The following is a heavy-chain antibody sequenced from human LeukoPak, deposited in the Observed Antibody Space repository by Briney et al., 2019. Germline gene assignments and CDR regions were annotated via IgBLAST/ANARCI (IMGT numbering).Heavy chain of an antibody. J-gene: IGHJ6*02. Sequence: PGGSLRLSCAASGFTFSDYYMSWIRQAPGKGLEWVSYISSSGSTIYYADSVRGRFTISRDNAKNSLYLQMNSLRAEDTAVYYCAREASAAQYYYYGMDVWGQGTTVTVSS. V-gene: IGHV3-11*01. CDR2: ISSSGSTI. CDR3: AREASAAQYYYYGMDV. CDR1: GFTFSDYY. D-gene: IGHD2-2*01.